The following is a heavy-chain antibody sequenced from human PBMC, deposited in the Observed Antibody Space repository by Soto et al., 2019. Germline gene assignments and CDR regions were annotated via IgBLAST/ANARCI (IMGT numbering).Heavy chain of an antibody. J-gene: IGHJ6*02. V-gene: IGHV1-3*01. CDR3: ARDGGAHTIYYDLGV. D-gene: IGHD3-16*01. Sequence: ASVNVSCKASGYTFTSYAMHWVRQAPGQRLEWMGWINAGNGNTKYSQKFQGRVTITRDTSASTAYMELSSLRSEDTAVYYCARDGGAHTIYYDLGVWGQGSTVTVSS. CDR1: GYTFTSYA. CDR2: INAGNGNT.